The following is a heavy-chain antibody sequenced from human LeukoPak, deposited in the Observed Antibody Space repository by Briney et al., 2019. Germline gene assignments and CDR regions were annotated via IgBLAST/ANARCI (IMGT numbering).Heavy chain of an antibody. Sequence: GGPLRLSCAASGFTFSRNWMHWVRQAPGKGLVWVSRINSDGSSTSYADSVKGRFTISRDNAKNTLYLQMNSLRAEDTAVYYCARDTLDWSLFDYWGQGTLVTVSS. V-gene: IGHV3-74*01. CDR3: ARDTLDWSLFDY. D-gene: IGHD2-21*01. CDR1: GFTFSRNW. CDR2: INSDGSST. J-gene: IGHJ4*02.